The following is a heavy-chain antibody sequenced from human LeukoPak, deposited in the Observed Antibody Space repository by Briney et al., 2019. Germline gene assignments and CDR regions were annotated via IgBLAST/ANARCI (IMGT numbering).Heavy chain of an antibody. V-gene: IGHV1-2*06. Sequence: ASVKVFCKASGYTFTGYHMHWVRQAPRHGLECMGRINPNSGDTNYAQKFQGRVTMTRDTSISTAYMELSRLRSDDTAVYYCARDYCSSTSCLFDYWGQGTLVTVSS. CDR3: ARDYCSSTSCLFDY. CDR2: INPNSGDT. D-gene: IGHD2-2*01. CDR1: GYTFTGYH. J-gene: IGHJ4*02.